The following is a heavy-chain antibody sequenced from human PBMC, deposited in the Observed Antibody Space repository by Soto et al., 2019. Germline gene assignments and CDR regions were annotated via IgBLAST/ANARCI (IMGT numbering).Heavy chain of an antibody. J-gene: IGHJ4*02. D-gene: IGHD3-22*01. V-gene: IGHV1-18*04. CDR2: ISGHNGNT. CDR3: ARHRFNYYDDTVYYYFDY. CDR1: GYSFTSYG. Sequence: ASVKVSCKASGYSFTSYGISWVRQAPGQGPEWMGWISGHNGNTNHPQSLQGRVTMTTDTSRNTAYMELRSLRSDDTAVYYCARHRFNYYDDTVYYYFDYWGQGTLVTV.